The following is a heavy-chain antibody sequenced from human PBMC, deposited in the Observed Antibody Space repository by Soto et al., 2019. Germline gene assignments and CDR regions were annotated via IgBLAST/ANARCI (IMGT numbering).Heavy chain of an antibody. CDR1: GYTFTSYG. D-gene: IGHD2-2*01. CDR3: ARDLEGYCSSTSCYGGSWFDP. Sequence: QVQLVQSGAEVKKPGASVKVSCKASGYTFTSYGISWVRQAPGQGVEWMGWISAYNGNTNYAQKLQGRVTMTTDTSTSTAYMELRSLRSDDTAVYYCARDLEGYCSSTSCYGGSWFDPWGQGTLVTFSS. J-gene: IGHJ5*02. CDR2: ISAYNGNT. V-gene: IGHV1-18*01.